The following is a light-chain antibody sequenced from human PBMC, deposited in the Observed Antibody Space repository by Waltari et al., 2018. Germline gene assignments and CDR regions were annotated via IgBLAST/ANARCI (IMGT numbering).Light chain of an antibody. CDR2: GAS. CDR1: QSVSSN. J-gene: IGKJ1*01. CDR3: QQYNNWPPQGT. Sequence: EIVMTQSPATLSVSPGARATLSCRASQSVSSNLAWYQQKPGQAPRLLSYGASTRATGIPARFSGSGSGTEFTLTISSLQSEDFAVYYCQQYNNWPPQGTFGQGTKVEIK. V-gene: IGKV3-15*01.